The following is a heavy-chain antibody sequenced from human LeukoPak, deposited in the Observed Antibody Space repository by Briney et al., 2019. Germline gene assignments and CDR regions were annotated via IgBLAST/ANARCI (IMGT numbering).Heavy chain of an antibody. CDR2: ISYDGSNK. CDR1: GFTFSSYA. CDR3: AREEILLDGYNLDY. J-gene: IGHJ4*02. Sequence: GGSLRLSCAASGFTFSSYAMHWVRQAPGKGLEWVAVISYDGSNKYYADSVKGRFTISRDNSKNTLYLQMNSLRAEDTAVYYCAREEILLDGYNLDYWGQGTLVTVSS. V-gene: IGHV3-30-3*01. D-gene: IGHD5-24*01.